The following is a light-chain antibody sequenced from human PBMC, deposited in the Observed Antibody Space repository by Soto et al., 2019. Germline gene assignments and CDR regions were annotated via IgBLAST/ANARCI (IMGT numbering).Light chain of an antibody. V-gene: IGKV3-11*01. J-gene: IGKJ1*01. Sequence: EIVLTQSPATLSLSPGERATLSCRASQSVSSYLAWYQQKPGQAPRLLIYDASNRATGIPARFSGSGSGTDFTLTISSLEPEDFAVYYCHKRSNWPRTFGQGTKVDIK. CDR3: HKRSNWPRT. CDR1: QSVSSY. CDR2: DAS.